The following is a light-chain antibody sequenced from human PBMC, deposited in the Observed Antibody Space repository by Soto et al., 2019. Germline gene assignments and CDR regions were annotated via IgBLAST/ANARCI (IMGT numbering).Light chain of an antibody. CDR1: QGISSW. J-gene: IGKJ5*01. Sequence: DIQMTQSPSSVSASVGDRVTITCRASQGISSWLAWYQQKPGKAPKLLIYAASTLEVGVPSRFSGSGSWTPVTLTISSLQPEEFATYYCPQSNSFPFTCGQGTRLEMK. CDR3: PQSNSFPFT. CDR2: AAS. V-gene: IGKV1-12*02.